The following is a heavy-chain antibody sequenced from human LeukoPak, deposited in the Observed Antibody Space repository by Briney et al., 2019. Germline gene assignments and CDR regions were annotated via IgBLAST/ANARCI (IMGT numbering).Heavy chain of an antibody. CDR1: GFTFSSYA. D-gene: IGHD3-3*01. V-gene: IGHV3-23*01. CDR3: AKHPLRITIFGVVPPDY. CDR2: ISGSGGST. Sequence: GGSLRLSCAASGFTFSSYAMSWVRQAPGKGLEWVSAISGSGGSTYYADSVKGRFTISRDNSKNTLYLQMNSLRAEDTAVYYCAKHPLRITIFGVVPPDYWGQGTLSPSPQ. J-gene: IGHJ4*02.